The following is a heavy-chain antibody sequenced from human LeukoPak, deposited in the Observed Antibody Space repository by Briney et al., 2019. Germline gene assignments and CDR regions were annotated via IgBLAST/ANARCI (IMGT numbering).Heavy chain of an antibody. J-gene: IGHJ4*02. V-gene: IGHV3-23*01. CDR1: GFTFSVYS. CDR3: AKGRGGGWYSHFDY. CDR2: IIDSGGST. Sequence: GGSLRLSCAASGFTFSVYSMNWVRQAPGKGLEWVSGIIDSGGSTNYADSVKGRFSISRDNSKNTLFLQMNSLRAEDTGVYYCAKGRGGGWYSHFDYWGQGTLVTVSS. D-gene: IGHD6-19*01.